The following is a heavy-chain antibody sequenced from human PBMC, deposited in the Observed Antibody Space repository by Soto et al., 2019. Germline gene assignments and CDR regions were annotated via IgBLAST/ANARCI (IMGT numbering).Heavy chain of an antibody. J-gene: IGHJ3*02. CDR2: IWYDGSNK. CDR1: GFTFSSYG. Sequence: TGGSLRLSCAASGFTFSSYGMHWVRQAPGKGLEWVAVIWYDGSNKYYADSVKGRFTISRDNSKNTLYLQMNSLRAEDTAVYYCARDRAIVVGAFDIWGQGTMVTVSS. CDR3: ARDRAIVVGAFDI. V-gene: IGHV3-33*01. D-gene: IGHD3-22*01.